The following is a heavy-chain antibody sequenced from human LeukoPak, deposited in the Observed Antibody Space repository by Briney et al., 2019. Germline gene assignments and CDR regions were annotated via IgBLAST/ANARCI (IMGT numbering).Heavy chain of an antibody. Sequence: GGSLRLSCAASGFTFSSYAMSWVRQAPGKGLEWVSAISGSGGSTYYADSVKGRFTISRDNSKNTLYLQMNSLRSEDTAVYYCASAAGGGSGKHYYYYLDVWGKGTTVTVSS. CDR3: ASAAGGGSGKHYYYYLDV. J-gene: IGHJ6*03. D-gene: IGHD3-10*01. CDR1: GFTFSSYA. V-gene: IGHV3-23*01. CDR2: ISGSGGST.